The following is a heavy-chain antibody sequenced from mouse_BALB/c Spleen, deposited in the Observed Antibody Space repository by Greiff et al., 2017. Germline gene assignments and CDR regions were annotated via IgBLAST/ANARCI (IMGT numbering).Heavy chain of an antibody. CDR2: ISSGSSTI. V-gene: IGHV5-17*02. CDR3: ARGGGLFAWFAY. CDR1: GFTFSSFG. D-gene: IGHD1-1*02. Sequence: EVKLMESGGGLVQPGGSRKLSCAASGFTFSSFGMHWVRHAPEKGLEWVAYISSGSSTIYYADTVKGRFTISRDNPKNTLFLQMTSLRSEDTAMYYCARGGGLFAWFAYWGQGTLVTVSA. J-gene: IGHJ3*01.